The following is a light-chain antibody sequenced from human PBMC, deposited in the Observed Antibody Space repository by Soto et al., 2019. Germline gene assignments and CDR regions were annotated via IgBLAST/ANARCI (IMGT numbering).Light chain of an antibody. J-gene: IGKJ2*01. CDR2: DAS. CDR3: QQYGNSPYT. CDR1: QSVSSY. V-gene: IGKV3-11*01. Sequence: EIVLTQSPATLSLSPGERATLSCRASQSVSSYLAWYQQNPGQAPRLLIYDASNRATGIPARFSGSGSGTDFTLTISRLEPEDFAVFHCQQYGNSPYTFGQGTKLEI.